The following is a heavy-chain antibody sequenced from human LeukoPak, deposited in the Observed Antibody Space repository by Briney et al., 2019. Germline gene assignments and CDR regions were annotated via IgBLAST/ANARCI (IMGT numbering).Heavy chain of an antibody. Sequence: ASVKVSCKASGYTFTSYGISWVRQAPGQGLEWMGWISAYNGNTNYAQKLQGRVTMTTDTSTSTAYMELRSLRSDDTAVYYCARDYEVRGVITPYYYYGMDVWGQGTTVTVSS. CDR3: ARDYEVRGVITPYYYYGMDV. D-gene: IGHD3-10*02. V-gene: IGHV1-18*01. J-gene: IGHJ6*02. CDR2: ISAYNGNT. CDR1: GYTFTSYG.